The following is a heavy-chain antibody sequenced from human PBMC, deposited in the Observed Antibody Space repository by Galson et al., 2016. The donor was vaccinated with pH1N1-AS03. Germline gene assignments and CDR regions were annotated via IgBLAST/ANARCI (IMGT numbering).Heavy chain of an antibody. Sequence: PALVKPTQTLTLTCTFSGFSLSSSGMCVNWIRQPPGKALEWLARIEWNDDRYYTTSLKTRLTIPKDPSKNQVVLTMTNMDAVDTATYYCAGIWTKHCYSSTDSWGQGTLVTVSS. CDR3: AGIWTKHCYSSTDS. CDR1: GFSLSSSGMC. V-gene: IGHV2-70*11. D-gene: IGHD2-21*02. J-gene: IGHJ4*02. CDR2: IEWNDDR.